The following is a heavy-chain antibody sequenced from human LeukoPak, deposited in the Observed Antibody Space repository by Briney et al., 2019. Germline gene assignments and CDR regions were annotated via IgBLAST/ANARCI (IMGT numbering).Heavy chain of an antibody. Sequence: SETLSLTCTVSGGSISSSSYYWGWIRQPPGKGLEWIGSIYYSGSTYYNPSLESRVTISVDTSKNQFSLKLSSVTAADTAVYYCARLVLGSGYYYYYYYMDVWGKGTTVTASS. V-gene: IGHV4-39*01. J-gene: IGHJ6*03. CDR3: ARLVLGSGYYYYYYYMDV. D-gene: IGHD3-10*01. CDR1: GGSISSSSYY. CDR2: IYYSGST.